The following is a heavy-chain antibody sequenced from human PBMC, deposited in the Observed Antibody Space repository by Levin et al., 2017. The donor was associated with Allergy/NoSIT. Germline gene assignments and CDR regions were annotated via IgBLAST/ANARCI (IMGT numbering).Heavy chain of an antibody. Sequence: AGGSLRLSCAAAGFTFSSYAMHWVRQAPGKGLEYVSAISSNGGSTYYANSVKGRFTISRDNSKNTLYLQMGSLRAEDMAVYYCARGVGLHSYYGMDVWGQGTTVTVSS. CDR3: ARGVGLHSYYGMDV. CDR2: ISSNGGST. D-gene: IGHD5-18*01. J-gene: IGHJ6*02. CDR1: GFTFSSYA. V-gene: IGHV3-64*01.